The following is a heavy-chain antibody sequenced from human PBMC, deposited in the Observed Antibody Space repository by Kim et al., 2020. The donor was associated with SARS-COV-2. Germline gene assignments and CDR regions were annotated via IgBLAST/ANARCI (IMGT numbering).Heavy chain of an antibody. V-gene: IGHV4-39*07. CDR2: IYYSGST. CDR3: ARVIPSYGSQTWRGARGWFDP. D-gene: IGHD3-10*01. J-gene: IGHJ5*02. Sequence: SETLSLTCTVSGGSISSSSYYWGWIRQPPGKGLEWIGSIYYSGSTYYNPSLKSRVTISVDTSKNQFSLKLSSVTAADTAVYYCARVIPSYGSQTWRGARGWFDPWGQGTLVTVSS. CDR1: GGSISSSSYY.